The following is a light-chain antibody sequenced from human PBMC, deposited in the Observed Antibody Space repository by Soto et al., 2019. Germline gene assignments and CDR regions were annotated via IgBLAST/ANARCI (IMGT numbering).Light chain of an antibody. Sequence: EIVMTQSPDTLSVSPGERATLSCRASQSVSTNLAWYQQKPGQAPRLLLYGASTRATGIPARFSGSGSETEFTLTISSLQSEDFAVYYCQQYRDWLRTFGQGAKVEIK. CDR2: GAS. J-gene: IGKJ1*01. CDR1: QSVSTN. CDR3: QQYRDWLRT. V-gene: IGKV3-15*01.